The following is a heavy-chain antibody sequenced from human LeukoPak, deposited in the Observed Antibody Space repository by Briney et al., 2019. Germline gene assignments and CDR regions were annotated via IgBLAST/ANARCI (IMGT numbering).Heavy chain of an antibody. CDR3: ARYLGYCSGGSCYRYFDY. Sequence: SETLSLTCTVFGGSISSSSYYWGWIRQPPGKGLEWIGSIYYSGSTYYNPSLKSRVTISVDTSKNQFSLKLSSVTAADTAVYYCARYLGYCSGGSCYRYFDYWGQGTLVTVSS. CDR2: IYYSGST. J-gene: IGHJ4*02. D-gene: IGHD2-15*01. CDR1: GGSISSSSYY. V-gene: IGHV4-39*07.